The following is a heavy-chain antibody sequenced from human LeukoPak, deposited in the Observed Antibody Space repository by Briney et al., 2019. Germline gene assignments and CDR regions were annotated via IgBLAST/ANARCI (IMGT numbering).Heavy chain of an antibody. CDR1: GGTFSSYA. Sequence: SVKVSCKASGGTFSSYAISWVRQAPGQGLEWMGGIIPIFGTANYAQKFQGRVTITADKSTSTAYMELSSLRSEDTAVYYCARGNYYGSGSYYPYFDYWGQGTLVTVSS. D-gene: IGHD3-10*01. CDR3: ARGNYYGSGSYYPYFDY. J-gene: IGHJ4*02. CDR2: IIPIFGTA. V-gene: IGHV1-69*06.